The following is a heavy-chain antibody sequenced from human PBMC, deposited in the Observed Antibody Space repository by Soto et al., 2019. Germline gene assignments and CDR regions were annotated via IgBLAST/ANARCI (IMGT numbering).Heavy chain of an antibody. CDR2: IYNSGST. V-gene: IGHV4-59*08. J-gene: IGHJ3*02. CDR1: GGSISSYY. CDR3: ARRYGLSAFDI. D-gene: IGHD3-10*01. Sequence: QVQLQESGPGLVKPSETLSLTCTVSGGSISSYYWSWIRQPPGKGLEWIGGIYNSGSTNYNPSPKSRVTISVDTSKNQFALKLSSVTAADTAVYFCARRYGLSAFDIWGQGTMVTVSS.